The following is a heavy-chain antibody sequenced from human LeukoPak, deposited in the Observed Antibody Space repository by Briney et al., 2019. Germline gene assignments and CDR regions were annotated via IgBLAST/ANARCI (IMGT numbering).Heavy chain of an antibody. Sequence: GASVKVSCKASGYTFTNYYMHWVRQAPGQGLEWMGRINPNSGGTNYAQKFQVRVTMTRDTSITTAYMELSSLRSDDTAVYYCATDYYDSSGYLAPFDYWGQGTLVTVSS. CDR2: INPNSGGT. CDR1: GYTFTNYY. V-gene: IGHV1-2*02. J-gene: IGHJ4*02. CDR3: ATDYYDSSGYLAPFDY. D-gene: IGHD3-22*01.